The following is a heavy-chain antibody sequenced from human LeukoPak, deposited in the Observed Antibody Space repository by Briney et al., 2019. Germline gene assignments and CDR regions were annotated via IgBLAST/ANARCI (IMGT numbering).Heavy chain of an antibody. CDR2: IYHSGST. D-gene: IGHD6-6*01. CDR3: ASYSSSSTFLDV. V-gene: IGHV4-30-2*01. J-gene: IGHJ6*02. Sequence: SQTLSLTCAVSGGSISSGGYSWSWIRQPPGKGLEWIGYIYHSGSTYYNPSLKSRVTISVDRSKNQFSLKLSSVTAADTAVHYCASYSSSSTFLDVWGQGTTVTVSS. CDR1: GGSISSGGYS.